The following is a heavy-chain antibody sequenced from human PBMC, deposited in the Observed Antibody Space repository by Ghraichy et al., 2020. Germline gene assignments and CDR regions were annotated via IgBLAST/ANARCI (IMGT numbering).Heavy chain of an antibody. CDR3: ARGPGGYCSGTSCHFDC. CDR1: GFTFNNHW. CDR2: IKQDGSEE. Sequence: GESLNISCAASGFTFNNHWMSWVRQAPGKGLEWVANIKQDGSEEYYVDSVRGRFTISRDNAKNSLCLQMNSLRAEDTAVYYCARGPGGYCSGTSCHFDCWGQGTLVTVSS. J-gene: IGHJ4*02. D-gene: IGHD2-2*01. V-gene: IGHV3-7*01.